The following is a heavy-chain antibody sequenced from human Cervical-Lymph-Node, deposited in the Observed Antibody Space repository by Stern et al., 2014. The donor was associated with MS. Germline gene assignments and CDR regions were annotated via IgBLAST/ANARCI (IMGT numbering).Heavy chain of an antibody. D-gene: IGHD4-17*01. J-gene: IGHJ6*02. V-gene: IGHV1-69*01. Sequence: QLQMVQSGAEVKKPGSSVKVSCKDSGGTFSTYPIIWVRQAPGQGLEWMGGIIPVFGTANYAQKFQGRVTITAADSSSTAYMELSSLRSEDTAVYYCASPVTLTVGAMDVWGQGTTITVSS. CDR2: IIPVFGTA. CDR3: ASPVTLTVGAMDV. CDR1: GGTFSTYP.